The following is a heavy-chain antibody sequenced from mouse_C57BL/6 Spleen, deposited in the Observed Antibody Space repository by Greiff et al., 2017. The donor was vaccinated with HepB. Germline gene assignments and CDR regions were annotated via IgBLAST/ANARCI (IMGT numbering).Heavy chain of an antibody. CDR3: ARTVGGYDGYYGYAMDY. CDR1: GYTFTSYW. D-gene: IGHD2-3*01. J-gene: IGHJ4*01. CDR2: INPSSGYT. V-gene: IGHV1-7*01. Sequence: QVQLKQSGAELAKPGASVKLSCKASGYTFTSYWMHWVKQRPGQGLEWIGYINPSSGYTKYNQKFKDKATLTADKSSSTAYMQQSSLTYEDSAVYYCARTVGGYDGYYGYAMDYWGQGTSVTVSS.